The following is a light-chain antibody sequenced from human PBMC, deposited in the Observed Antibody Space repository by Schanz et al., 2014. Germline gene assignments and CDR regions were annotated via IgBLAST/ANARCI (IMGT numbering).Light chain of an antibody. V-gene: IGKV3-20*01. J-gene: IGKJ2*01. CDR3: QQYGSSPPMYT. Sequence: EIVLTQSPGTLSLSPGERATLSCRASQSVSSTYLAWYQQKAGQAPRLLVYGASSRASGIPDRFSGSGSGTDLTLTISRLEPEDFAVYYCQQYGSSPPMYTFGQGTKLEIK. CDR1: QSVSSTY. CDR2: GAS.